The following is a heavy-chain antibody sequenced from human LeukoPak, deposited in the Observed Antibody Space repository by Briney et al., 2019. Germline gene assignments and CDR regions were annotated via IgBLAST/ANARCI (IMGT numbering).Heavy chain of an antibody. J-gene: IGHJ5*02. CDR1: GGSFSGYY. Sequence: SETLSLTCAVYGGSFSGYYWSWIRQPPGKGLEWIGEINRSGSTNYNPSTTSRVTISLHTSNNQLSLKLRCVTGADTAVYYSAGKGSIVVVPAASKNNWFDPWGQGTLVTVSS. D-gene: IGHD2-2*01. CDR2: INRSGST. V-gene: IGHV4-34*01. CDR3: AGKGSIVVVPAASKNNWFDP.